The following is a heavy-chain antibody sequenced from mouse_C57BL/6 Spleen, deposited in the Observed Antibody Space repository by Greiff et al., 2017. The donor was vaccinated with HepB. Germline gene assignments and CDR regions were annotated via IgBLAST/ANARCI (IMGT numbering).Heavy chain of an antibody. CDR1: GYAFSSSW. CDR3: ARSDYSNYFDY. V-gene: IGHV1-82*01. D-gene: IGHD2-5*01. CDR2: IYPGDGDT. Sequence: VKLMESGPELVKPGASVKISCKASGYAFSSSWMNWVKQRPGKGLEWIGRIYPGDGDTNYNGKFKGKATLTADKSSSTAYMQLSSLTSEDSAVYFCARSDYSNYFDYWGQGTTLKVSS. J-gene: IGHJ2*01.